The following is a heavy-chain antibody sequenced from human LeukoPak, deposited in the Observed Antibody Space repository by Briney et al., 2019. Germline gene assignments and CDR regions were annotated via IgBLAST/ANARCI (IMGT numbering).Heavy chain of an antibody. CDR1: GFTFSSYG. CDR2: ISYDGSND. J-gene: IGHJ6*02. CDR3: AKGQGLYAPLRNYGMDV. Sequence: GRSLRLSCAAPGFTFSSYGMNWVRQAPGKGLEWVAAISYDGSNDFYADYVKGRFTISRDNSKNTLYLQMNSLRAEDTALYYCAKGQGLYAPLRNYGMDVWGQGTTVTVSS. D-gene: IGHD2-2*01. V-gene: IGHV3-30*18.